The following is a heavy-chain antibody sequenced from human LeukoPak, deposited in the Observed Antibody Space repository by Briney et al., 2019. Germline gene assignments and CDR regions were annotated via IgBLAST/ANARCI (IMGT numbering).Heavy chain of an antibody. Sequence: SETLSLTCTVSGGSISSGGYYWSWIRQHPGKGLEWIGYIYYSGSTYYNPPLKSRVTISVDTSKNQFSLRLNSVTAADTAVYYCARVVYDRYVGYWGQGTLVTVSS. J-gene: IGHJ4*02. D-gene: IGHD5/OR15-5a*01. CDR2: IYYSGST. V-gene: IGHV4-31*03. CDR3: ARVVYDRYVGY. CDR1: GGSISSGGYY.